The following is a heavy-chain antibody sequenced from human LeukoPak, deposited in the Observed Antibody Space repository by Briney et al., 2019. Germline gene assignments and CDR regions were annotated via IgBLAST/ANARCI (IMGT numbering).Heavy chain of an antibody. CDR1: GFTFSSYA. CDR3: AKHSDMVTATSLGY. CDR2: ISGSGGST. V-gene: IGHV3-23*01. D-gene: IGHD2-21*02. Sequence: GGSLRLSCAASGFTFSSYAMSWVRQAPGKGLEWVSAISGSGGSTYYADSVKGRFTISRDNSKNTLYLQMNSLRAEDTAVYYCAKHSDMVTATSLGYWGQGTLVTVSS. J-gene: IGHJ4*02.